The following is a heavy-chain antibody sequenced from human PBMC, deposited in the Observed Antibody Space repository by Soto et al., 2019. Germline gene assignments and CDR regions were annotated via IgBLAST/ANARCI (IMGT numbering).Heavy chain of an antibody. CDR1: GFSLSTSGMR. J-gene: IGHJ5*02. D-gene: IGHD6-13*01. CDR3: ARTLIAAAGTGYNRFDP. CDR2: IDWDDDK. V-gene: IGHV2-70*04. Sequence: SGPTLVNPTQTLTLTCTFSGFSLSTSGMRVSWIRQPPGKALEWLARIDWDDDKFYSTSLKTRLTISKDTSKNQVVLTMTNMDPVDTATYYCARTLIAAAGTGYNRFDPWGQGTLVTVSS.